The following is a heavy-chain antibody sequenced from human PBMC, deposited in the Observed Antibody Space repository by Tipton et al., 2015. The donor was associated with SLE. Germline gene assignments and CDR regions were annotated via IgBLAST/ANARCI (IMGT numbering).Heavy chain of an antibody. J-gene: IGHJ3*02. Sequence: TLSLTCTVSGGSISSHYWSWIRQPPGKGLEWIGYIYYSGTTNYNPSLKSRVTISVDTSKNQFSLKLSSVTAADTAVYYCARGYGGNSPDAFDIWGQGTMVTVSS. CDR1: GGSISSHY. CDR2: IYYSGTT. D-gene: IGHD4-23*01. V-gene: IGHV4-59*11. CDR3: ARGYGGNSPDAFDI.